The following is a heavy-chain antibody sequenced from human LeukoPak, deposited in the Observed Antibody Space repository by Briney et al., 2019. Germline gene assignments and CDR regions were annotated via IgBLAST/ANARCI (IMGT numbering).Heavy chain of an antibody. Sequence: PGGSLRLSCTTSGFAFADYALNWFRRAPGKGLDWVGLIRNKAFDGATEYAASVKGRFTISRDDSKSIAYLQMNSLKTEDTAVYYCARSWGTGWYIENWGQGTLVTVSS. V-gene: IGHV3-49*03. CDR3: ARSWGTGWYIEN. D-gene: IGHD6-19*01. CDR2: IRNKAFDGAT. CDR1: GFAFADYA. J-gene: IGHJ4*02.